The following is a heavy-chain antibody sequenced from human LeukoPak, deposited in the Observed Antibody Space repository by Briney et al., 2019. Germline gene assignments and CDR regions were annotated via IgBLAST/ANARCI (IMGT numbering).Heavy chain of an antibody. D-gene: IGHD5-12*01. J-gene: IGHJ3*02. CDR1: GFTFSSYA. CDR2: ISGSGGST. V-gene: IGHV3-23*01. Sequence: GGSLRLSCAASGFTFSSYAMSWVRQAPWEGLEWVSAISGSGGSTYYADSVKGRFTISRDNSKNTLYLQMNSLRAEDTAVYYRAKDLRTISAFDIWGQGTMVTVSS. CDR3: AKDLRTISAFDI.